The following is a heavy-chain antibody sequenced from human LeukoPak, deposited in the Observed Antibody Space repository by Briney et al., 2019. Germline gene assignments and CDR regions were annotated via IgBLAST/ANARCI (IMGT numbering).Heavy chain of an antibody. CDR3: ARVPSTVTSGRYYYSYMDV. V-gene: IGHV4-59*01. Sequence: SETLSLTCAVYSSSFTGYYWSWIRQPPGKGLEWIGYIYYSGSTNYNPSLKSRVTISVDTSKNQFSLNLSSVTAADTAVYYCARVPSTVTSGRYYYSYMDVWGKGTTVTISS. J-gene: IGHJ6*03. CDR1: SSSFTGYY. D-gene: IGHD4-17*01. CDR2: IYYSGST.